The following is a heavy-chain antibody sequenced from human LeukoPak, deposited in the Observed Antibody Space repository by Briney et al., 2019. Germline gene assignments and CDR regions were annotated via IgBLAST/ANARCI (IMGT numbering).Heavy chain of an antibody. V-gene: IGHV3-23*01. CDR3: ARPKYSNSYYWFDP. D-gene: IGHD2-2*01. J-gene: IGHJ5*02. CDR1: GFTLSDYA. CDR2: ISGFGGST. Sequence: PGGSLRLSCAASGFTLSDYAMTWVRQAPGKGLEWDSGISGFGGSTYYADSMKGRFTISRDNSKNTLFLQMHSLRADDTAVYYCARPKYSNSYYWFDPWGQGTLVTVSS.